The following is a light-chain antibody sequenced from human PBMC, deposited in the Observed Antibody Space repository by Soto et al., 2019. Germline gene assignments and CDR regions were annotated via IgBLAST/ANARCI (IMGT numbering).Light chain of an antibody. CDR2: EDS. Sequence: QSALTQPASVSGSPGQSITISCTGTSSDVGSYNLVYWYQQHPGNAPKLMIYEDSKRPSGVSNRFFGSKSGNTASPTISGLQAEDDADYYCCTFARGSTLVFGGGTKVTVL. V-gene: IGLV2-23*01. CDR3: CTFARGSTLV. CDR1: SSDVGSYNL. J-gene: IGLJ3*02.